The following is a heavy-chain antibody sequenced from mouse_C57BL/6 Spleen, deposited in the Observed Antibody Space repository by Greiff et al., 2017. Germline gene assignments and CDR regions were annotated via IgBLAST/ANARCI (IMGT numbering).Heavy chain of an antibody. D-gene: IGHD2-12*01. CDR2: ISYDGSN. CDR3: AIEEGYSRVDY. V-gene: IGHV3-6*01. J-gene: IGHJ2*01. Sequence: VQLKESGPGLVKPSQSLSLTCSVTGYSITSGYYWNWIRQFPGNKLEWMGYISYDGSNNYNPSLKNRISITRDTSKNQFFLKLNSVTTEDTATYYCAIEEGYSRVDYWGQGTTLTVSS. CDR1: GYSITSGYY.